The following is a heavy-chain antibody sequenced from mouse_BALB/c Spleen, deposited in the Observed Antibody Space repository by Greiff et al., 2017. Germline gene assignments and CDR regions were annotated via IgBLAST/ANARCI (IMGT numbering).Heavy chain of an antibody. D-gene: IGHD1-1*01. J-gene: IGHJ3*01. CDR1: GFNIKDYY. Sequence: EVKLMESGAELVRSGASVKLSCTASGFNIKDYYMHWVKQRPEQGLEWIGWIDPENGDTEYAPKFQGKATMTADTSSNTAYLQLSSLTSEDTAVYYCNADYGSSRHFAYWGQGTLVTVSA. V-gene: IGHV14-4*02. CDR3: NADYGSSRHFAY. CDR2: IDPENGDT.